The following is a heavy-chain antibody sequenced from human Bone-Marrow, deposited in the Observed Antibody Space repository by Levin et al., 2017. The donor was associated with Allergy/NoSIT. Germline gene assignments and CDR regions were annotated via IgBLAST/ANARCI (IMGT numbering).Heavy chain of an antibody. CDR1: GFTFRRYS. CDR3: ARDTGLAFDY. D-gene: IGHD4-11*01. J-gene: IGHJ4*02. CDR2: ISDSATYI. V-gene: IGHV3-21*01. Sequence: GESLKISCAVSGFTFRRYSMNWVRQAPGKGLEWVSSISDSATYIFYADSVKGRFTISRDDATNSPYLQMISLRAEDTAVYYCARDTGLAFDYWGQGTLVTVSS.